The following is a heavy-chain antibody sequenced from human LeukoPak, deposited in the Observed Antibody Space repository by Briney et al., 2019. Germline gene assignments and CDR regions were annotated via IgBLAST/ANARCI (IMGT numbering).Heavy chain of an antibody. Sequence: ASETLSLTCTVSGGSISSFYWGWIRQLPGKGLEWIGFIHYSGSTNYNPSLKSRVTISIDTSKNQISLKLSSVTAADTAVYYCARGRISSSYWGQGTLVTVSS. J-gene: IGHJ4*02. CDR1: GGSISSFY. CDR2: IHYSGST. V-gene: IGHV4-59*01. D-gene: IGHD6-13*01. CDR3: ARGRISSSY.